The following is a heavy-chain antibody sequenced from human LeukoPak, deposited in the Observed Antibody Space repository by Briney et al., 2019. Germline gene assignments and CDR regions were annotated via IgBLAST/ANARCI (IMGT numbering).Heavy chain of an antibody. Sequence: SETLSLTCAVYGGSLSGYYWTWIRQPPGKGLEWIGEINHSGSTNYNASLKRQITLSVDTSKNQFSLKLSSVTAADTAVYYCARAPYWYNGSYRTARGFWGQRSLVTVSS. CDR1: GGSLSGYY. D-gene: IGHD1-26*01. CDR2: INHSGST. J-gene: IGHJ4*02. V-gene: IGHV4-34*01. CDR3: ARAPYWYNGSYRTARGF.